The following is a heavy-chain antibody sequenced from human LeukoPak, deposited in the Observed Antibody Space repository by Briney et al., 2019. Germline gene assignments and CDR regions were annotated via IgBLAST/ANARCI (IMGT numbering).Heavy chain of an antibody. J-gene: IGHJ6*02. D-gene: IGHD3-10*01. CDR3: AKGRYYGSGSYYPYGMDV. V-gene: IGHV3-74*01. CDR2: IKSDGSVT. Sequence: GGSLRLSCAASGFTFSSYWMHWVRQAPGEGLVWVSRIKSDGSVTWYADSVKGRFTISRDNAKNMLYLQMNSLRAEDTAVYYCAKGRYYGSGSYYPYGMDVWGQGTTVTVSS. CDR1: GFTFSSYW.